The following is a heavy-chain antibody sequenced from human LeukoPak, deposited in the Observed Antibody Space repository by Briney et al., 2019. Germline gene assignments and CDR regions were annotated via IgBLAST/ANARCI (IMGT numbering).Heavy chain of an antibody. J-gene: IGHJ3*02. D-gene: IGHD4-23*01. CDR3: ARGDDYGGLWGAFDI. Sequence: SVKVSCKVSGYTLTELSMHWVRQAPGKGLEWMGGFDPEDGETIYAQKFQGRVTMTEDTSTDTAYMELSSLRSEDTAVYYCARGDDYGGLWGAFDIWGQGTMVTVSS. CDR2: FDPEDGET. V-gene: IGHV1-24*01. CDR1: GYTLTELS.